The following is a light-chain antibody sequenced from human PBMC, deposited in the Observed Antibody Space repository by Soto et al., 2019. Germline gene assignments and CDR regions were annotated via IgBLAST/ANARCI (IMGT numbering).Light chain of an antibody. Sequence: QSVLTQPPSASGTLGQRVIISCSGSSSNIGGNDVYWYQQLPGTAPKLLIYTSDQRPSGVPDRFSDSKSGTSASLAISGLRSEDGADYSCAAWDDSLSGVVFGGGTTVTVL. CDR3: AAWDDSLSGVV. J-gene: IGLJ2*01. CDR2: TSD. V-gene: IGLV1-47*01. CDR1: SSNIGGND.